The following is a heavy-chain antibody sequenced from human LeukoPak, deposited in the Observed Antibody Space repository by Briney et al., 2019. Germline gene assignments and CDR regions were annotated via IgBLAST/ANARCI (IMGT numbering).Heavy chain of an antibody. J-gene: IGHJ4*01. CDR3: ARVSPYDVGH. Sequence: PRGSLRLSCEASGLPFSTYSMIWVRQAPGKGLEWLSYISSNSGTVNYANSVKGRFTISRDNARSSLYLQMDSLTVEDTAVYFCARVSPYDVGHWGKGTLVTVSP. CDR1: GLPFSTYS. V-gene: IGHV3-48*01. CDR2: ISSNSGTV. D-gene: IGHD5-12*01.